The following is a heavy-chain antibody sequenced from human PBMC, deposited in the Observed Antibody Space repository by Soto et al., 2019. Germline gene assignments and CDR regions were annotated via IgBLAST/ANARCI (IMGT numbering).Heavy chain of an antibody. CDR2: IIPIFGTA. D-gene: IGHD3-22*01. CDR3: ARSRKNLTYYYDSSGYSTDY. Sequence: ASVKVSCKASGGTFSSYAISWVRQAPGQGLEWMGGIIPIFGTANYAQKFQGRVTITADESTSTAYMELSSLRSEDTAVYYCARSRKNLTYYYDSSGYSTDYWGQGTLVTVSS. J-gene: IGHJ4*02. V-gene: IGHV1-69*13. CDR1: GGTFSSYA.